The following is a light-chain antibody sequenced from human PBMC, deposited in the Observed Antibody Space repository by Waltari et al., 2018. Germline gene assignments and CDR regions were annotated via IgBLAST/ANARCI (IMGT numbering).Light chain of an antibody. CDR1: QSVSKY. CDR2: HAS. CDR3: QKYESLPAT. Sequence: ELVFTHSPGSLSLSPGESATLSCRASQSVSKYLAWYQQKPGQAPRLLIYHASSRATGIPDRFSGSGYGTDFSLTISRLEPEDFAVYYCQKYESLPATFGQGTKVEIK. V-gene: IGKV3-20*01. J-gene: IGKJ1*01.